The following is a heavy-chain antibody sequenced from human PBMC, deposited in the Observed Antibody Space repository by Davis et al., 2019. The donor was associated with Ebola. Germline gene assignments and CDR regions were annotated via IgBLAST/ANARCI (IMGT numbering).Heavy chain of an antibody. Sequence: PGGSLRLSCEVFGYDFTDHWIGWVRQLPGKGLEWMGIIYPTDSDTRYSPSFQGQVTISVDKSINTAYLQWGRLKATDSAMYYCARLVEMKFISSGVDSWGQGTLVTVSS. J-gene: IGHJ5*01. D-gene: IGHD5-24*01. CDR3: ARLVEMKFISSGVDS. V-gene: IGHV5-51*01. CDR2: IYPTDSDT. CDR1: GYDFTDHW.